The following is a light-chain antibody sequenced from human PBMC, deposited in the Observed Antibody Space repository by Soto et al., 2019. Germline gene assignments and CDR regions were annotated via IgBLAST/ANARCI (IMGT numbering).Light chain of an antibody. Sequence: MAQAPAALSMSEGESVALSCRARQSVSSNLAWYQQKPGQSPRLLIYGASTRATGIQARFSGSGSGTEFTLTIRSLPSEDFAVYYYKQYINLWTCGQGTKVDIK. CDR2: GAS. CDR3: KQYINLWT. J-gene: IGKJ1*01. V-gene: IGKV3-15*01. CDR1: QSVSSN.